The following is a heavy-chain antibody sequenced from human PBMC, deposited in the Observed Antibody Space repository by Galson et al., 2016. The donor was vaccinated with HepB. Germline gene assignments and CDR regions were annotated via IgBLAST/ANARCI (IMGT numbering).Heavy chain of an antibody. D-gene: IGHD2-2*01. V-gene: IGHV3-30*18. CDR2: ISYDGSNK. CDR1: GFTFSSYG. Sequence: SLRLSCAASGFTFSSYGMHWVRQAPGKGLEWVAFISYDGSNKKYADSVKGRFTISRDNSKKTLYLQMNSLRAEDTAVYYCAKDGRIYCSSASCHDHFHYWGQGTQVSGSS. CDR3: AKDGRIYCSSASCHDHFHY. J-gene: IGHJ4*02.